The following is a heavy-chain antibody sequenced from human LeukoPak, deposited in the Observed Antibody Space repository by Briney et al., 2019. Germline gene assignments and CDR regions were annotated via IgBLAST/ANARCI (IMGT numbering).Heavy chain of an antibody. Sequence: PGGSLRLSCAASGFTVSSNYMSWVRQAPGKGLEWVSVIYSGGSTYYADSVKGRFTISRDNSTNTLYLQMNSLRAEDTAVYYCARHNDFWSGYDYWGQGTLVTVSS. CDR1: GFTVSSNY. CDR2: IYSGGST. D-gene: IGHD3-3*01. J-gene: IGHJ4*02. V-gene: IGHV3-53*01. CDR3: ARHNDFWSGYDY.